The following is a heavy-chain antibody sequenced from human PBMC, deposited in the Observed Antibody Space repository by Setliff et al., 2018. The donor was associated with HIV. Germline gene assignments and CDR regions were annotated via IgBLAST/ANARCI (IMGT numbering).Heavy chain of an antibody. D-gene: IGHD1-1*01. V-gene: IGHV1-18*01. CDR3: ARRARESTALHSDWNDVLFFDY. Sequence: ASVKVSCKASGYTFLNYGISWVRQTPGRGLEWMAWINVGNGNTKTARKFQGRVTMTTDTSTSTAYMELRSLRSDDTAVYYCARRARESTALHSDWNDVLFFDYWGQGTLVTVSS. J-gene: IGHJ4*02. CDR2: INVGNGNT. CDR1: GYTFLNYG.